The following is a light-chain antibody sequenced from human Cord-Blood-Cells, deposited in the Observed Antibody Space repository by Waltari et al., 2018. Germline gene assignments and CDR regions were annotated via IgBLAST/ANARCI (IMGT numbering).Light chain of an antibody. J-gene: IGLJ3*02. CDR2: DVS. CDR1: SSDVGGYNS. Sequence: QSALTQPASVSGSPGQSITLPCPGTSSDVGGYNSVPWYQQHPGKAPKLMIYDVSNRPSGVSNRFSGSKSGNTASLTISGLQAEDEADYYCSSYTSSSTWVFGGGTKLTVL. CDR3: SSYTSSSTWV. V-gene: IGLV2-14*01.